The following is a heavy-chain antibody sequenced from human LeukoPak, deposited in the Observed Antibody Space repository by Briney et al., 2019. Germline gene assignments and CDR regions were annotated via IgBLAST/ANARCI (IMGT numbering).Heavy chain of an antibody. V-gene: IGHV3-23*01. J-gene: IGHJ4*02. CDR2: LSGSGGST. CDR1: EFTFSGFW. CDR3: AKASAMIVVVSKHFDY. D-gene: IGHD3-22*01. Sequence: GGSLRLSCEASEFTFSGFWMSWVGRAPGKGLEWSSLLSGSGGSTYYADSVKGRFTISRDNSKNTLYLQMNSLRAEDTAVYYCAKASAMIVVVSKHFDYWGQGALVTVSS.